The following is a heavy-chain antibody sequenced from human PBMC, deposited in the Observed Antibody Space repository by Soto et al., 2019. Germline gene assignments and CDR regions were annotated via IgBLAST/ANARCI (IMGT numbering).Heavy chain of an antibody. CDR2: VYYTGST. D-gene: IGHD2-15*01. V-gene: IGHV4-61*01. CDR3: ARKDMGTMFFDY. CDR1: GGSFSSGSYY. Sequence: AXAILSLTCTVSGGSFSSGSYYWSWIRQFPGKGLEWIGYVYYTGSTNYNPSLKSRVTISVDTSKSQFSLKLSSVTAADTALYYCARKDMGTMFFDYWGQGTLVTVSS. J-gene: IGHJ4*02.